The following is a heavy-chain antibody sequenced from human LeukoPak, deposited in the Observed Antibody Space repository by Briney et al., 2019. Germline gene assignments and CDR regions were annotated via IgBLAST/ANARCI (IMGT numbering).Heavy chain of an antibody. CDR1: GFTSTNYG. CDR2: IRSKASGATI. CDR3: TRDAYSTGWNSDY. Sequence: GGSLRLSCIGSGFTSTNYGMSWVRRAPGKGLEWVGCIRSKASGATIQYAASVKGRFSIARDDSKSIAYLQMNSLKTEDTAVYYCTRDAYSTGWNSDYWGQGTLVTVSS. J-gene: IGHJ4*02. D-gene: IGHD6-19*01. V-gene: IGHV3-49*04.